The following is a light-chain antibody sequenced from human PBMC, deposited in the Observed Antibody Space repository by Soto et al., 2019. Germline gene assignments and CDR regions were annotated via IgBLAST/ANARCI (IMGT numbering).Light chain of an antibody. CDR2: AAS. CDR3: QQSYSIPHT. J-gene: IGKJ1*01. Sequence: DIQMTQSPSSLSASVGDRVTITCRASQSINSNLNWYQQKPGIAPKLLIYAASNLRSGVPSRFNGSGSGTDFTLTISSLQPEDFATYHCQQSYSIPHTFGQGTKVDIK. CDR1: QSINSN. V-gene: IGKV1-39*01.